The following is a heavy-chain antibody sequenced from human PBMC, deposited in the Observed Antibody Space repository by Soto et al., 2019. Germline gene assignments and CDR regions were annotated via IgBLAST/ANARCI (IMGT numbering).Heavy chain of an antibody. V-gene: IGHV4-61*08. CDR2: IYYSGST. CDR3: ASSNIAAAGFYYYGMDV. J-gene: IGHJ6*02. Sequence: PSETLSLNCPVSGGSISSGGYYWSWIRQHPGKGLEWIGYIYYSGSTNYNPSLKSRVTISLDTSKNQFSLKLSSVTAADTAVYYCASSNIAAAGFYYYGMDVWGRGTTVTVSS. CDR1: GGSISSGGYY. D-gene: IGHD6-13*01.